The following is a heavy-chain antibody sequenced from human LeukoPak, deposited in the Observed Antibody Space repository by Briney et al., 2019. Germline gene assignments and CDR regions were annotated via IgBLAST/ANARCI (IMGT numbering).Heavy chain of an antibody. CDR3: ASPIGITMVRGVMGRPFDY. CDR2: INPNSGGT. V-gene: IGHV1-2*02. Sequence: GASVKVSCKVSGYTFTGYYIHWVRQAPGQGLEWMGWINPNSGGTNYAQKFQGRVTMTRDTSISTAYMELSRLRSDDTAVYYCASPIGITMVRGVMGRPFDYWGQGTLVAVSS. CDR1: GYTFTGYY. J-gene: IGHJ4*02. D-gene: IGHD3-10*01.